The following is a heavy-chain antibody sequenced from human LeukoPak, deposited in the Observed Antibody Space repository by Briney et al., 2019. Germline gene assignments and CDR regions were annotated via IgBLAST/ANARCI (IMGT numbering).Heavy chain of an antibody. Sequence: PGMSLRLSCVGSGFKFDDYSMHWVRQVPGKGLEWVSGISWSTATIAYADSVKGRFTISRDNAKNSPYLQMNSLRPEDMALYYCAKGGSNGWYADHWGQGTLVTVSS. D-gene: IGHD6-19*01. CDR1: GFKFDDYS. J-gene: IGHJ5*02. CDR3: AKGGSNGWYADH. V-gene: IGHV3-9*03. CDR2: ISWSTATI.